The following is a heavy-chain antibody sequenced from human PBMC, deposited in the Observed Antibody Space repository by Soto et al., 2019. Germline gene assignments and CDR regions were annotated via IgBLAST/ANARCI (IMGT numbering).Heavy chain of an antibody. V-gene: IGHV4-34*01. CDR3: ARVRVAAPILHFDY. D-gene: IGHD6-6*01. CDR2: INHSGST. CDR1: GGSFSGYY. Sequence: QVQLQQWGAGLLKPSETLSLTCAVYGGSFSGYYWSWIRQPPGKGLEWIGEINHSGSTNYNPSLKRRVTISVDTSKNQFSLKLSSVTAADTAVYYCARVRVAAPILHFDYWGQRTLVTVSS. J-gene: IGHJ4*02.